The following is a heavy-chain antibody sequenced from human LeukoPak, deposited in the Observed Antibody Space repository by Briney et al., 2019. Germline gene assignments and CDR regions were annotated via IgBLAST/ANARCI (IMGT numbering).Heavy chain of an antibody. CDR3: AEDSRYDYVWGSYRYPGWFDP. D-gene: IGHD3-16*02. Sequence: GGSLRLSCAASGFTFSDYYMSWIRQAPGKGLEWVSYISSSGSTIYYADSVKGRFTISRDNAKNSLYLQMNSLRAEDTAVYYCAEDSRYDYVWGSYRYPGWFDPWGQGTLVTVSS. CDR1: GFTFSDYY. CDR2: ISSSGSTI. V-gene: IGHV3-11*01. J-gene: IGHJ5*02.